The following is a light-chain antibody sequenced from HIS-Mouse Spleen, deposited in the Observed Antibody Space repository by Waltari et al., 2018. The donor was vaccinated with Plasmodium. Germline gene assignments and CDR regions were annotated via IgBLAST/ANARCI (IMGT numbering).Light chain of an antibody. CDR3: QQYYSFPST. J-gene: IGKJ2*01. V-gene: IGKV1D-8*02. CDR1: QGVSSY. CDR2: AAS. Sequence: AIWMTQSPSLLSSSPGDRVTITCRASQGVSSYLAWYQQKPGKAPELLIYAASTLQSGVPSRFSGSGSGTDFTLTISCLQSEDFAPYYCQQYYSFPSTFGQGTQLEIK.